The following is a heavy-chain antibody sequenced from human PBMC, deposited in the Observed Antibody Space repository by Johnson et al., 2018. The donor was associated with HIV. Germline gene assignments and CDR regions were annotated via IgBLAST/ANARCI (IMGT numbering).Heavy chain of an antibody. CDR1: GFTVSSNY. J-gene: IGHJ3*02. V-gene: IGHV3-66*02. CDR2: IYSGGST. CDR3: ASEVRGVLDI. Sequence: VQLVESGGGVVQPGRSLRLSCAASGFTVSSNYMSWVRQAPGKGLEWVSVIYSGGSTYYADSVKGRFTISRDNSKNTLYLQMNSLRAEDTAVYYCASEVRGVLDIWGQGTMVTVSS. D-gene: IGHD3-10*01.